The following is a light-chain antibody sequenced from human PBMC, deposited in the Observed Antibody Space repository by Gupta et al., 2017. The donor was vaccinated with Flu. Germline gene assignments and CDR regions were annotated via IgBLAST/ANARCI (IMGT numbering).Light chain of an antibody. V-gene: IGKV3-15*01. Sequence: EIVMTQPPATLSVSPGERATLSCRASQSIRNNLAWYQQKPGQGPRLLIYGASTRVTGIPARFSGSGCGTEYTLTISSLQSEDFAVYYCQQFNDWPPYTFGQGTKLEIK. CDR1: QSIRNN. CDR2: GAS. J-gene: IGKJ2*01. CDR3: QQFNDWPPYT.